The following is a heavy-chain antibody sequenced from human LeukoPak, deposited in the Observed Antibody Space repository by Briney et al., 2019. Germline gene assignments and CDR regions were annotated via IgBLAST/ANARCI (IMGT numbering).Heavy chain of an antibody. J-gene: IGHJ2*01. CDR2: INWNGGST. CDR1: GFTFDDYG. Sequence: PGGSLRLSCAASGFTFDDYGMSWVRQAPGKGLEWVSGINWNGGSTGYADSVKGRFTISRDNANNSLYLQMNSLRAEDTALYHCARANGDYDWYFDLWGRGTLVTVSS. CDR3: ARANGDYDWYFDL. V-gene: IGHV3-20*01. D-gene: IGHD4-17*01.